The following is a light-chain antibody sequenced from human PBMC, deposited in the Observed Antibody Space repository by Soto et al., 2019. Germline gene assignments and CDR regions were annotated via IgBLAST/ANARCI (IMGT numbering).Light chain of an antibody. J-gene: IGLJ2*01. CDR3: ATWDSSLSAVV. CDR2: DTD. V-gene: IGLV1-51*01. Sequence: QSALTQPPSVSAAPGQRVTISCSGSSSNIENYYVSWYQRLPGTAPKLLIYDTDQRPSGIPDRFSGSKSGTSATLGITGLQTGDGADYYCATWDSSLSAVVFGGGTKVTVL. CDR1: SSNIENYY.